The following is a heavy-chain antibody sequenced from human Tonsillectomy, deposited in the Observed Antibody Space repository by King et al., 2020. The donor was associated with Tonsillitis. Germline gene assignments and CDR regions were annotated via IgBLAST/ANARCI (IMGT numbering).Heavy chain of an antibody. CDR1: GFIFKTVS. V-gene: IGHV3-21*04. D-gene: IGHD3-22*01. Sequence: VQLVESGGGLVKPGGSLRLSCPSSGFIFKTVSMNWSRQAPGKGREWVSSISYSRSSIYLADSVKGRFTSSTDNDKNSLYLQMNSLRAEDTVVYYWGRDKGAAHYDTGRGSFDVWGQGTMVTVSS. CDR2: ISYSRSSI. J-gene: IGHJ3*01. CDR3: GRDKGAAHYDTGRGSFDV.